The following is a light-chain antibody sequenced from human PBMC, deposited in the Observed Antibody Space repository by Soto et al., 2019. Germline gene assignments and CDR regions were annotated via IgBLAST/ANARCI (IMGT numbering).Light chain of an antibody. V-gene: IGKV3-11*01. CDR1: QSVSSY. J-gene: IGKJ5*01. CDR2: DAS. CDR3: QQRSNWPPIT. Sequence: EIVLTQSPATLSLSPGERATLSCRASQSVSSYLAWYQQKPGQAPRLLIYDASNRATGIPARFSGSGSGTDFTLTISSLEPEDFPVYYCQQRSNWPPITFGQGTRLESK.